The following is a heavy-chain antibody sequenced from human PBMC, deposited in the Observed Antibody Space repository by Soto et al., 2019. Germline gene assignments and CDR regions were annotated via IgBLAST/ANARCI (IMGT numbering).Heavy chain of an antibody. V-gene: IGHV3-21*01. D-gene: IGHD3-10*01. Sequence: EVQLVESGGGLVKPGGSLRLSCAASGFTFSTYSMNWVRQAPGKGLEWVSFISSSSSYMNYADSVKGRFTISRDNAKNSLYLHRNSLRAEDTAVYYCARDHYGSGNYYFDYWGQGTLVNVSS. CDR3: ARDHYGSGNYYFDY. CDR2: ISSSSSYM. J-gene: IGHJ4*02. CDR1: GFTFSTYS.